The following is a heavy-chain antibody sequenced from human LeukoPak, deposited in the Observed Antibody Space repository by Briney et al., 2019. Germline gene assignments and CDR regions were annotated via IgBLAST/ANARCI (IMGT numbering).Heavy chain of an antibody. D-gene: IGHD2-2*02. CDR3: AKGPRCLGRGGSTSCYTPLHYYYYMDV. CDR2: IIPIFGTA. Sequence: SVKVSCKASGGTFSSYAISWVRQAPGQGLEWMGGIIPIFGTANYAQKFQGRVTITADESTSTAYMELSSLRSEDTAVYYCAKGPRCLGRGGSTSCYTPLHYYYYMDVWGKGTTVTVPS. V-gene: IGHV1-69*01. J-gene: IGHJ6*03. CDR1: GGTFSSYA.